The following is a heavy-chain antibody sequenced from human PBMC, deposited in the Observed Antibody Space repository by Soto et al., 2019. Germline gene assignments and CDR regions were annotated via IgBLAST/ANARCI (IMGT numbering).Heavy chain of an antibody. J-gene: IGHJ3*02. D-gene: IGHD2-21*01. CDR1: AGSFSGYY. CDR3: ARRCKGDQAAFDI. Sequence: SQSLSLTCALYAGSFSGYYWSWIRQPPGKGLEWIGENNHSGSTNYNPPLKSRVTIAVDTSKDQFSLKLRSVTAADTAVYYCARRCKGDQAAFDIWGQGTTVTV. V-gene: IGHV4-34*01. CDR2: NNHSGST.